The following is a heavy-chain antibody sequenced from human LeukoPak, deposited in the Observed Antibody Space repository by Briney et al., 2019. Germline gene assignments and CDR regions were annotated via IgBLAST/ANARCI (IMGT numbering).Heavy chain of an antibody. CDR1: GGSVSSGSYY. V-gene: IGHV4-61*01. Sequence: SETLSLTCTVSGGSVSSGSYYWSWIRQPPGKGLEWIGYICYSGSTKYNPSLKSRVTISIDTSKNQFSLKLSSVTAADTAMYYCAGVVGGSYSMDVWGQGTTVTVSS. D-gene: IGHD1-26*01. CDR3: AGVVGGSYSMDV. CDR2: ICYSGST. J-gene: IGHJ6*03.